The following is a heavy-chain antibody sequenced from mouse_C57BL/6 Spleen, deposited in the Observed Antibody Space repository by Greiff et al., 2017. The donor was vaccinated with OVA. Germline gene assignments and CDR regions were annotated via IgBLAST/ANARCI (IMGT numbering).Heavy chain of an antibody. D-gene: IGHD4-1*02. CDR1: GYTFTDYN. CDR3: ASSPSNWAWFAY. Sequence: VQLQQSGPELVKPGASVKIPCKASGYTFTDYNMDWVKQSHGKSLEWIGDINPNNGGTIYNQKFKGKATLTVDKSSSTAYMELRSLTSEDTAVYFWASSPSNWAWFAYWGQGTLVTVSA. CDR2: INPNNGGT. J-gene: IGHJ3*01. V-gene: IGHV1-18*01.